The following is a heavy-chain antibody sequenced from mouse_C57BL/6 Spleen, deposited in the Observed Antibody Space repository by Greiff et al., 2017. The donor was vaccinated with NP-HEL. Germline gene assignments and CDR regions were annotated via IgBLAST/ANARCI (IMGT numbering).Heavy chain of an antibody. CDR3: ARGTSLLLYAMDY. D-gene: IGHD2-3*01. Sequence: DVQLQESGGGLVQPGGSLSLSCAASGFTFTDYYMSGVRQPLGKALEWLGFIRNKANGYTTEYSASVKGLFTISRDNSQSILYLQMHALRAEDSATYYCARGTSLLLYAMDYWGQGTSVTVSS. J-gene: IGHJ4*01. CDR1: GFTFTDYY. V-gene: IGHV7-3*01. CDR2: IRNKANGYTT.